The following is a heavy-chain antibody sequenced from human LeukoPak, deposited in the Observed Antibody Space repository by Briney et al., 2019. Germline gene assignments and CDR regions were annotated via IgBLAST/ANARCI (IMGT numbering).Heavy chain of an antibody. CDR1: GFTFSSYS. CDR3: ARGSVVVAAIDY. D-gene: IGHD2-15*01. CDR2: ISSSSSYI. Sequence: GGSLRLSCAASGFTFSSYSMNWVRQAPGKGLEWASSISSSSSYIYYADSVKGRFTISRDNAKNSLYLQMNSLRAEDTAVYYCARGSVVVAAIDYWGQGTLVTVSS. V-gene: IGHV3-21*01. J-gene: IGHJ4*02.